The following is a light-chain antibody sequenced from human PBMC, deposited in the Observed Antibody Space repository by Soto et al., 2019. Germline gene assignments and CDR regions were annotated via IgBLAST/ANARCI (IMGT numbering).Light chain of an antibody. CDR2: AAS. J-gene: IGKJ1*01. CDR3: QQYGSSPWT. Sequence: DIQMTQSPSSLSASVGDRVTITCRASQSISSYLNWYQQKPGKAPKLLIYAASSLQSGVPSRFSGSGSGTDFTLTINRLEPEDFVIYYCQQYGSSPWTFGQGTKVDIK. CDR1: QSISSY. V-gene: IGKV1-39*01.